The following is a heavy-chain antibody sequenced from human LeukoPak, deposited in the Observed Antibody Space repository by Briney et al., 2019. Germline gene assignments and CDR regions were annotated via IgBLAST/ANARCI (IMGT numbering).Heavy chain of an antibody. CDR3: AREVEDVRWLRLYNWFDP. J-gene: IGHJ5*02. CDR2: ISYDGSNK. Sequence: GGSLRLSCAASGFTFSSYAMHWVRQAPGKGLEWVAVISYDGSNKYYADSVKGRFTISRDNSKNTLYLQMNSLRAEDTAVYYRAREVEDVRWLRLYNWFDPWGQGTLVTVSS. D-gene: IGHD5-12*01. V-gene: IGHV3-30*04. CDR1: GFTFSSYA.